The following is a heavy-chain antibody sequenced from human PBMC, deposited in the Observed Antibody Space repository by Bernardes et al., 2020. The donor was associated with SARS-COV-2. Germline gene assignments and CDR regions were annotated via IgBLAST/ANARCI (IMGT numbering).Heavy chain of an antibody. Sequence: SEPLSLTCTVSGGSISSYYWSWIRQPPGKGLEWIGYIYYSGSTNYNPSLKSRVTISVDTSKNQFSLKLSSVTAADTAVYYCARSDWGSLDYWGQGTLVTVSS. CDR2: IYYSGST. CDR1: GGSISSYY. J-gene: IGHJ4*02. V-gene: IGHV4-59*01. D-gene: IGHD7-27*01. CDR3: ARSDWGSLDY.